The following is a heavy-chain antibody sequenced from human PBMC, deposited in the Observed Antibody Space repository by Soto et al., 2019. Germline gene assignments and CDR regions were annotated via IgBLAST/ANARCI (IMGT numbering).Heavy chain of an antibody. CDR2: ISYDGARK. J-gene: IGHJ6*02. CDR3: SRGEREDTAVVIGARPGEYGMDV. D-gene: IGHD2-15*01. Sequence: QVQLVESGGGVVQPGRSLRLSCAASGFTFSIYAMHWVRQAPGKGLEWVAVISYDGARKAYANSVKGRFTISRDTSKNTLYLQMNSPRVEDTAAYYCSRGEREDTAVVIGARPGEYGMDVWGRGTTVTVSS. V-gene: IGHV3-30-3*01. CDR1: GFTFSIYA.